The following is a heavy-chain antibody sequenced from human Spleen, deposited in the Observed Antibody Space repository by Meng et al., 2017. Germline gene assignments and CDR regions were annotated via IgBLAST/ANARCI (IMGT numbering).Heavy chain of an antibody. V-gene: IGHV3-21*01. Sequence: GESLKISCAASGFTFSSYAMHWVRQAPGKTLEWVSFISSRSTYIYYADSVKGRFTIFRDNAKNSLYLQMSSLRVEDTAVYYCARGRMTTEFISGYWGQGTLVTVSS. CDR1: GFTFSSYA. J-gene: IGHJ4*02. D-gene: IGHD4-17*01. CDR3: ARGRMTTEFISGY. CDR2: ISSRSTYI.